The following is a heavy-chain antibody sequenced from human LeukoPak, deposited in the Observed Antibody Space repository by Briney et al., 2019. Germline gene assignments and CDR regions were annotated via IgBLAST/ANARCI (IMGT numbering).Heavy chain of an antibody. CDR2: ISSSSSYI. J-gene: IGHJ4*02. CDR3: ARVGSSWTPHSVDY. V-gene: IGHV3-21*01. CDR1: GFTFSSYA. Sequence: MTGGSLRLSCAASGFTFSSYAMSWVRQAPGKGLEWVSSISSSSSYIYYADSVKGRFTISRDNAKNSLYLQMNSLRAEDTAVYYCARVGSSWTPHSVDYWGQGTLVTVSS. D-gene: IGHD6-13*01.